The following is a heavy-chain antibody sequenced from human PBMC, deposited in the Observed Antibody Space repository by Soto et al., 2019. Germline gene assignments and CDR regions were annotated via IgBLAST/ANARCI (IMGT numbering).Heavy chain of an antibody. CDR1: GGSISSGDYY. J-gene: IGHJ5*02. V-gene: IGHV4-30-4*01. D-gene: IGHD3-3*01. CDR3: ARGQYYDFWSGYYTGPARNWFDP. CDR2: IYYSGST. Sequence: SETLSLTCTVSGGSISSGDYYWSWIRQPPGKGLEWIGYIYYSGSTYYNPSLKSRVTISVDTSKNQFSLKLSSVTAADTAVYYCARGQYYDFWSGYYTGPARNWFDPWGQGTLVTVSS.